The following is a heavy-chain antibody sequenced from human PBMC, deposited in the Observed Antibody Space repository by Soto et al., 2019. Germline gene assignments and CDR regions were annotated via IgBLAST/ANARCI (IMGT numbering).Heavy chain of an antibody. CDR1: GFTFSAYW. J-gene: IGHJ6*02. D-gene: IGHD3-16*01. Sequence: EVQLVESGGGLVQPGGSLRLSCEASGFTFSAYWMGWVRQAPVTGLQWVATIKTDGSEKYYVDSVTGRFTISRDNDKNSLYLQLNTLRAEDTGVYYCARPVRGSPEDVWGQGTTVTVSS. CDR3: ARPVRGSPEDV. V-gene: IGHV3-7*05. CDR2: IKTDGSEK.